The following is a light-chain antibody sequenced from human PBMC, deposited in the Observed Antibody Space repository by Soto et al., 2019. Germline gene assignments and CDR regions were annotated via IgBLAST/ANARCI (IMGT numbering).Light chain of an antibody. CDR3: QSYDSSPRVV. CDR1: SSNIGAGYD. CDR2: GNS. V-gene: IGLV1-40*01. J-gene: IGLJ2*01. Sequence: QSVLTQPPSVSGAPGQRVTISCTGSSSNIGAGYDVHWYQQLPGTAPKLLIYGNSNRPSGVPDRFSGSKSGTSASLAITGLQAADEADYYCQSYDSSPRVVFGGGTKLTVL.